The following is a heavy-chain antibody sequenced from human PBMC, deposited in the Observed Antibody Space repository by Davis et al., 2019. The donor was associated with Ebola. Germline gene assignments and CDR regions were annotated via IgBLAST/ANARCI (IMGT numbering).Heavy chain of an antibody. CDR2: IYYSGST. D-gene: IGHD6-6*01. V-gene: IGHV4-59*01. Sequence: PSETLSLTCTVSGGSISSYYWSWIRQPPGKGLEWIGYIYYSGSTNYNPSLKSRVTISVDTSKNQFSLKLSSVTAADTAVYYCARDLSSSSAYYYYGMDVWGQGTTVTVSS. CDR1: GGSISSYY. CDR3: ARDLSSSSAYYYYGMDV. J-gene: IGHJ6*02.